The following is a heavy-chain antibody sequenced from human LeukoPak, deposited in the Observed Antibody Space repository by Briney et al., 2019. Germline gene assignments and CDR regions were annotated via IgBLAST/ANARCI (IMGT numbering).Heavy chain of an antibody. CDR1: GFTFSGYT. D-gene: IGHD1/OR15-1a*01. J-gene: IGHJ4*02. CDR3: ARGRTPNPYFDY. V-gene: IGHV3-48*02. Sequence: GGSLRLSCAASGFTFSGYTMNWVRQAPGKGLEWVSSVSSSSSAMYFADSVKGRFTISRDNAKNSLYLQMHSLRDEDTAVYYCARGRTPNPYFDYWGQGTLLTVSS. CDR2: VSSSSSAM.